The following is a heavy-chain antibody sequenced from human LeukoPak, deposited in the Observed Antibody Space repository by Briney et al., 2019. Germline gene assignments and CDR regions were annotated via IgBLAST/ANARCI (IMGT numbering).Heavy chain of an antibody. D-gene: IGHD1-26*01. CDR2: ISSSGDII. CDR3: ARDGKPWVNY. Sequence: AGGSLRLSCSASGFTFSSYEMNWVRQAPGKGLEWVSYISSSGDIIHYADSVKGRFTISRDNAKNSLYLEMNSLRAEDTAIYYCARDGKPWVNYWGQGTLVTVSS. J-gene: IGHJ4*02. CDR1: GFTFSSYE. V-gene: IGHV3-48*03.